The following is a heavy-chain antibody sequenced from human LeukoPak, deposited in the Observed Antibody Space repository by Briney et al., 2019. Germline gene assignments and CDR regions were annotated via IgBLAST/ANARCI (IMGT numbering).Heavy chain of an antibody. Sequence: GGSLRLSCAASGFTVSSNHMSWVRRAPGKGLERVSVINSGGSTYYADSVKARFTISRDNSKNTLYLQMNSLRAEDTAVYYCARDLAYYGSGKQNYWGQGTLVTVS. CDR3: ARDLAYYGSGKQNY. CDR1: GFTVSSNH. J-gene: IGHJ4*02. V-gene: IGHV3-66*01. CDR2: INSGGST. D-gene: IGHD3-10*01.